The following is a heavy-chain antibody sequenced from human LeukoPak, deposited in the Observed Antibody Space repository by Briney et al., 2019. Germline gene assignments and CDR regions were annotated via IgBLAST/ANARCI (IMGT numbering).Heavy chain of an antibody. CDR1: GFTFSSYA. D-gene: IGHD6-13*01. CDR3: AKDLCTAAAGTCRGKDY. V-gene: IGHV3-23*01. Sequence: GRSLRLSCAASGFTFSSYAMSWVRQAPGEGLEWVSAISGSGGSTYYADSVKGRFTISRDNSKNTLYLQMNSLRAEDTAVYYCAKDLCTAAAGTCRGKDYWGQGTLVTVSS. J-gene: IGHJ4*02. CDR2: ISGSGGST.